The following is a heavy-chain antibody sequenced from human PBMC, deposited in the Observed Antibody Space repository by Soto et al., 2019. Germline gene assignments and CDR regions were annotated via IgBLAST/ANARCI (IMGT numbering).Heavy chain of an antibody. CDR2: INWNGGST. CDR1: GFTFDDYG. D-gene: IGHD2-15*01. V-gene: IGHV3-20*01. J-gene: IGHJ4*02. CDR3: ARVVAATLDFDY. Sequence: GGFLRLSCAASGFTFDDYGMSWVRQAPGKRLEWVSGINWNGGSTGYADSVKGRFTISRDNAKNSLYLQMNSLRAEDTALYHCARVVAATLDFDYWGQGTLVTVSS.